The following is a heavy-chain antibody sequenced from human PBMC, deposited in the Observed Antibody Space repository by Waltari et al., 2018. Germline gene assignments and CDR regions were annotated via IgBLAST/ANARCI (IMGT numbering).Heavy chain of an antibody. D-gene: IGHD4-17*01. Sequence: QVQLQESGPGLVKPSETLSLTCTVSGYSISSGYYWGWIRQPPGKGLAWIGSIYHSGSTYYNPSLKSRVTISVDTSKNQFSLKLSSVTAADTAVYYCARDFEGDYSYNWFDPWGQGTLVTVSS. V-gene: IGHV4-38-2*02. J-gene: IGHJ5*02. CDR2: IYHSGST. CDR1: GYSISSGYY. CDR3: ARDFEGDYSYNWFDP.